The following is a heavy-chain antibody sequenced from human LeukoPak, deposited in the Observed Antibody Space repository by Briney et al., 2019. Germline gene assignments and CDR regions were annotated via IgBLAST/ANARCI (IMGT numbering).Heavy chain of an antibody. CDR1: GFTFFNYA. V-gene: IGHV3-23*01. CDR3: AKARTAYYFDY. Sequence: GGSLRLSCAASGFTFFNYAMSWVRQAPGKGLEWVSGISGSGGSTYYADSVKGRFIISRDNSKNTLVLQMNSLRIEDTAVYYCAKARTAYYFDYWGRGTLVPVSS. J-gene: IGHJ4*02. CDR2: ISGSGGST.